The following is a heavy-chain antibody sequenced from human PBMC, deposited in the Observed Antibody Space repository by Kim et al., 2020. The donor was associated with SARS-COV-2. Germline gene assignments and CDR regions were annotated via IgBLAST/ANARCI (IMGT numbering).Heavy chain of an antibody. CDR3: AREKPGGRWQRLPDY. CDR2: INPSGGST. Sequence: ASVKVSCKASGYTFTSYYMHWVRQAPGQGLEWMGIINPSGGSTSYAQKFQGRVTMTRDTSTSTVYMELSSLRSEDTAVYYCAREKPGGRWQRLPDYWGQGTLVTVSS. J-gene: IGHJ4*02. V-gene: IGHV1-46*01. CDR1: GYTFTSYY. D-gene: IGHD5-12*01.